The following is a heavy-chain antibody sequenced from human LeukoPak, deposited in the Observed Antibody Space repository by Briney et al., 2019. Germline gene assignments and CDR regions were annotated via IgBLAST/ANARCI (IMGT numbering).Heavy chain of an antibody. D-gene: IGHD3-22*01. J-gene: IGHJ4*02. V-gene: IGHV3-30*04. CDR2: ISYDGSNK. CDR3: ARGGNYDSSGYYYFDY. CDR1: GFTFSSYA. Sequence: LGGSLRLSCAASGFTFSSYAMHWVRQAPGKGLEWVAVISYDGSNKYYADSVKGRFTISRDNSKNTLYLQMNSLRAEDTAVYYCARGGNYDSSGYYYFDYWGQGTLVTVSS.